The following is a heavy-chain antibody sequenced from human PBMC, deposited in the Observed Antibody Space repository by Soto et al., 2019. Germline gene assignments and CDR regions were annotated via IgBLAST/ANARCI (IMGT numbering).Heavy chain of an antibody. Sequence: GGSLRLSCAASGFTFSSYGMHWVRQAPGKGLEWVAVIWYDGSNKYYADSVKGRFTISRDNSKDTLYLQMNSLRAEDTAVYYCARDWRRITIFGVVISPGASDYGGQGTLVTVSS. V-gene: IGHV3-33*01. CDR2: IWYDGSNK. CDR3: ARDWRRITIFGVVISPGASDY. J-gene: IGHJ4*01. CDR1: GFTFSSYG. D-gene: IGHD3-3*01.